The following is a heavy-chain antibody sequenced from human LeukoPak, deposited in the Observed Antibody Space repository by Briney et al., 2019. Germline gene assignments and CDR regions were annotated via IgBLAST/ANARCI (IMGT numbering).Heavy chain of an antibody. Sequence: GGSLRLSCAASGFTFSSYGMHWVRQAPGKGLEWVAVIWYDGSNKYYADSVQGRFTISRDNSKNTLYLQMNSLRAEDTAVYYCARDRRYYYDSMAVYHWFDPWGQGTLVTVSS. CDR3: ARDRRYYYDSMAVYHWFDP. D-gene: IGHD3-22*01. CDR1: GFTFSSYG. J-gene: IGHJ5*02. CDR2: IWYDGSNK. V-gene: IGHV3-33*01.